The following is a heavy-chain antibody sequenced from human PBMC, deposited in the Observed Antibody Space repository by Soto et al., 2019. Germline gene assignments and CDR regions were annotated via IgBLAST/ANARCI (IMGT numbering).Heavy chain of an antibody. J-gene: IGHJ3*02. D-gene: IGHD2-2*01. CDR3: ARDSTRRGACDI. CDR2: INHSGST. V-gene: IGHV4-34*02. Sequence: QVQLQQWGAGLLKPSETLSLTCAVYNGSFGVYYWTWFRQPPGKGLEWIGEINHSGSTNYNPSLKSRVTISVDTSKNQFSLKLNSVTAADTAVYYCARDSTRRGACDIWGQGTMVTVSS. CDR1: NGSFGVYY.